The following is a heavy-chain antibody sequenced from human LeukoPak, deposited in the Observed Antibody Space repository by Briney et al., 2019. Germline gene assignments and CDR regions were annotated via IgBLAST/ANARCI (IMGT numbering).Heavy chain of an antibody. CDR1: GGSISSSSYY. CDR3: ARDIGYCSSTSCYAPYYFDY. Sequence: SETLSLACTVSGGSISSSSYYWGWIRQPPGKGLEWTGSIYYSGSTYYNPSLKSRVTISVDTSKNQFSLKLSSVTAADTAVYYCARDIGYCSSTSCYAPYYFDYWGQGTLVTVSS. D-gene: IGHD2-2*01. J-gene: IGHJ4*02. V-gene: IGHV4-39*07. CDR2: IYYSGST.